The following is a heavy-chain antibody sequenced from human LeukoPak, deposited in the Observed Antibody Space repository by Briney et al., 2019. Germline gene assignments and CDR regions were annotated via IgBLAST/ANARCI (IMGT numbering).Heavy chain of an antibody. CDR2: INDDGSS. Sequence: PSETLSLTCAVYGGSSTGYYWSWIHQPPGKGLEWIGEINDDGSSNYSPSLKSRVTISVDTSKNQFSLKLISVTAADTAVYYCARVGPYYYGLDVWGQGTTVTVSS. V-gene: IGHV4-34*01. CDR1: GGSSTGYY. CDR3: ARVGPYYYGLDV. J-gene: IGHJ6*02.